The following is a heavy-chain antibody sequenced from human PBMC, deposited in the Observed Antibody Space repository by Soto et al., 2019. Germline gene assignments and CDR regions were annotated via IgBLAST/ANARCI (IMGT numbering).Heavy chain of an antibody. V-gene: IGHV3-30*18. CDR2: ISYDGSNK. D-gene: IGHD6-13*01. CDR1: GFXXXXYG. CDR3: AKDWGSSLSPYYYYYMDV. J-gene: IGHJ6*03. Sequence: QVQLVESGGGVVQPGRSXXLSCAASGFXXXXYGMHWVRQAPGKGLEWVAVISYDGSNKYYADSVKGRFTISRDNSKNTLYLQMNSLRAEDTAVYYCAKDWGSSLSPYYYYYMDVWGKGTTVTVSS.